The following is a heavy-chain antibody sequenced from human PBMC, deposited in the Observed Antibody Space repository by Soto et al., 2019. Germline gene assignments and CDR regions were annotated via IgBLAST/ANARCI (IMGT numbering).Heavy chain of an antibody. V-gene: IGHV3-23*01. D-gene: IGHD3-3*01. Sequence: EVQWLESGGGLVQPGGSLRLSCAAAGFTFSNYALTWVRQSPGKGLEWVSTFSGSGGSTYYADSVRGRFTISRDNSKNTLFLQMNSLRVEDTAIYYCARDWTGDTCPCLDVWGQGTTVSVSS. CDR2: FSGSGGST. CDR1: GFTFSNYA. CDR3: ARDWTGDTCPCLDV. J-gene: IGHJ6*02.